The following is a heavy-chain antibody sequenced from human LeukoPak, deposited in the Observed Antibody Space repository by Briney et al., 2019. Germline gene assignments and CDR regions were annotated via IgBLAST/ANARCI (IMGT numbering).Heavy chain of an antibody. CDR2: INSDGSST. Sequence: GGSLRLSCAASGFTFSSYWMHWVRQAPGKGLVWVSRINSDGSSTSYADSVKGRFTISRDNAKNTLYLQMNSRRAEDTAVYYCARGDIVVVPAAIVDYWGQGTLVTVSS. J-gene: IGHJ4*02. CDR1: GFTFSSYW. V-gene: IGHV3-74*01. CDR3: ARGDIVVVPAAIVDY. D-gene: IGHD2-2*02.